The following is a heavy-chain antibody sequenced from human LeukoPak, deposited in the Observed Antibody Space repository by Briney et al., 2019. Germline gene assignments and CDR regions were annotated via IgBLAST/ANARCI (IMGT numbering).Heavy chain of an antibody. Sequence: SETLSLTCAVDGGSFSGYYWSWIRQPPGKGLEWIGEINHSGSSNYNPSLKSRVTISVDTSKNQFSLKLTSVTAADTAVYYCARVSLVRGAPDYYFDYWGQGTLVTVSS. D-gene: IGHD3-10*01. CDR3: ARVSLVRGAPDYYFDY. V-gene: IGHV4-34*01. CDR2: INHSGSS. CDR1: GGSFSGYY. J-gene: IGHJ4*02.